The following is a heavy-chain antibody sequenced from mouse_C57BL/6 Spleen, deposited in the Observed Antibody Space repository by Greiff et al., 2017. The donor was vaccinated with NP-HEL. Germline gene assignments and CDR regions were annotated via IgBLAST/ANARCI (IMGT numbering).Heavy chain of an antibody. CDR2: ISDGGSYT. CDR1: GFTFSSYA. Sequence: EVKLMESGGGLVKPGGSLKLSCAASGFTFSSYAMSWVRQTPEKRLEWVATISDGGSYTYYPDNVKGRFTISRDNAKNNLYLQMSHLKSEDTAMYYCARGGSSAWFAYWGQGTLVTVSA. V-gene: IGHV5-4*03. CDR3: ARGGSSAWFAY. D-gene: IGHD1-1*01. J-gene: IGHJ3*01.